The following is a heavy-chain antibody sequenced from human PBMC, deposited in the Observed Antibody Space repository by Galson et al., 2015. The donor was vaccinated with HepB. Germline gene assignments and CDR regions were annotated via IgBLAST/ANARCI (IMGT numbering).Heavy chain of an antibody. V-gene: IGHV5-51*01. J-gene: IGHJ6*02. Sequence: QSGAEVKKPGESLKISCKGSGYSFTSHWNGWVRQMPGKGLECMGIIYPGDSEIRYSPSFQGQVTISAGKSISTAYLHWTSLKASDTAMYYCARLGHEGYHYYGMDVWGQGTTVTVSS. CDR3: ARLGHEGYHYYGMDV. D-gene: IGHD2-2*01. CDR1: GYSFTSHW. CDR2: IYPGDSEI.